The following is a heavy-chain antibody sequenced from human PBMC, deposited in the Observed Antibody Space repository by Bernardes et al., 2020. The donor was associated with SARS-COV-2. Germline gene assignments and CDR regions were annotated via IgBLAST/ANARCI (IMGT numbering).Heavy chain of an antibody. CDR2: ISGYDGNT. Sequence: ASVKVSCKASGYTFTNYAITWVRQAPGQGLEWMGWISGYDGNTKYAQKVQGRVTLTTEKSTSTAYMELRGLRSDDTAVFYCARLRLGELSLDFWGQGTLVTVSS. J-gene: IGHJ4*02. CDR1: GYTFTNYA. D-gene: IGHD3-16*02. CDR3: ARLRLGELSLDF. V-gene: IGHV1-18*04.